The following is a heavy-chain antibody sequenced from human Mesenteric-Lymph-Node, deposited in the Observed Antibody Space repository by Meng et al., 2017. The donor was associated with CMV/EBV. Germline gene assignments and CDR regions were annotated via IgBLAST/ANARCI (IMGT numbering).Heavy chain of an antibody. J-gene: IGHJ6*02. Sequence: SLKISCAASGFTFSSYGMHWVRQAPGKGLEWVSSISWNSGRMGYADSVKGRFTISRDNVKNSLYLQMNSLRAEDTALYFCAKDISPVGGTTGYHGMDVWGQGTTVTVSS. CDR1: GFTFSSYG. V-gene: IGHV3-9*01. D-gene: IGHD1-7*01. CDR3: AKDISPVGGTTGYHGMDV. CDR2: ISWNSGRM.